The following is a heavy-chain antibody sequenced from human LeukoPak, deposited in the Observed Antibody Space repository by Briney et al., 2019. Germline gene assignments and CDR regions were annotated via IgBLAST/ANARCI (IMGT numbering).Heavy chain of an antibody. J-gene: IGHJ5*02. V-gene: IGHV1-18*01. CDR3: ARDGIVVVPAAIWGSNWFDP. D-gene: IGHD2-2*01. CDR2: ISAYNGNT. CDR1: GYTFTSYG. Sequence: ASVKVSCKASGYTFTSYGISWVRQAPGQGLEWMGWISAYNGNTNYAQKLQGRVTMTTDTSTSTAYMELRSLRSDDTAVYYCARDGIVVVPAAIWGSNWFDPWGQGTPVTVSS.